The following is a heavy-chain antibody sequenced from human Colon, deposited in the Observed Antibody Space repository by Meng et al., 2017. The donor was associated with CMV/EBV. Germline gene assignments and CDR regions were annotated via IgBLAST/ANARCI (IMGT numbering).Heavy chain of an antibody. D-gene: IGHD6-13*01. CDR1: GVTLSRYD. Sequence: GVTLSRYDISAARPGPGQGCEGMGGIITIFGTANYAQKYKGRVTTTTDESTSSAYMELSSLSAEDMYVYYCARGERGIAAAGFDYWGQGTLVTVSS. V-gene: IGHV1-69*05. CDR2: IITIFGTA. J-gene: IGHJ4*02. CDR3: ARGERGIAAAGFDY.